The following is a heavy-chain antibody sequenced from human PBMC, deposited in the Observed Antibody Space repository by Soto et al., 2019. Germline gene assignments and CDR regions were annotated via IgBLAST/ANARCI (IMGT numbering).Heavy chain of an antibody. J-gene: IGHJ6*02. D-gene: IGHD3-3*01. CDR3: AKDYARPQYDFWSRYMVADYGMDV. Sequence: PGGSLRLSCAASGFTFSSYGMHWVRQAPGKGLEWVAVISYDGSNKYYADSVKGRFTISRDNSENTLYLQMNSLRAEDTAVYYCAKDYARPQYDFWSRYMVADYGMDVWGQGTTVTVSS. V-gene: IGHV3-30*18. CDR1: GFTFSSYG. CDR2: ISYDGSNK.